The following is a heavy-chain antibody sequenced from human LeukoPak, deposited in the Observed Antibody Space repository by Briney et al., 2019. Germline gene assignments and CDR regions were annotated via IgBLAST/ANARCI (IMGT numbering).Heavy chain of an antibody. Sequence: SETLSLTCTVSGGSISSYYWSWIRQPPGKGLEWIGYIYYSGSTNYNPSLKSRVTISVDTSKNQFSLKLSSVTAADTAVYYCASSVASGWYNWFDPWGQGTLVTVSS. D-gene: IGHD6-19*01. J-gene: IGHJ5*02. CDR3: ASSVASGWYNWFDP. CDR1: GGSISSYY. CDR2: IYYSGST. V-gene: IGHV4-59*01.